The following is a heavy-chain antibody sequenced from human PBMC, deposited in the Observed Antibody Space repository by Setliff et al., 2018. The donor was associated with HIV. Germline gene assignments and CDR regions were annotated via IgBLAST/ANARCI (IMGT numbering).Heavy chain of an antibody. CDR3: SRHGTYYHLFDY. Sequence: SETLSLTCTVSGGPISRSSYYWGWIRQSPGKRLEWMGSIFHNGTSLYNPSLRSRVTISVDPSKNQFSLRLRSVTAADTSLHLCSRHGTYYHLFDYWGQGTLVTVSS. CDR1: GGPISRSSYY. V-gene: IGHV4-39*01. D-gene: IGHD3-10*01. CDR2: IFHNGTS. J-gene: IGHJ4*02.